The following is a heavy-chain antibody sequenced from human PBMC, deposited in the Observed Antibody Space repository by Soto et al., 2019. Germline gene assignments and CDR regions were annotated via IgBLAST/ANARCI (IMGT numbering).Heavy chain of an antibody. CDR3: AKPTVAVAARGGPFDY. CDR1: GFIFSNFA. J-gene: IGHJ4*02. D-gene: IGHD6-19*01. CDR2: ISGSGGST. Sequence: EVQLLESGGGLVQPGGSLRLSCAASGFIFSNFAMSWVRQAPGKGLEWVSAISGSGGSTDYADSVKGRFTISRDNSKNTVYLQMISLRAEDTAVYYCAKPTVAVAARGGPFDYWGQGTLVTVSS. V-gene: IGHV3-23*01.